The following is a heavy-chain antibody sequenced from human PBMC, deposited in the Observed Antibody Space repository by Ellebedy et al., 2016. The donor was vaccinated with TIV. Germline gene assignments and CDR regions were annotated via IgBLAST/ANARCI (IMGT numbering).Heavy chain of an antibody. CDR3: ARGREYGPNPGYYYGMDV. J-gene: IGHJ6*02. CDR2: IYHSGST. CDR1: GGSISSSNW. V-gene: IGHV4-4*02. Sequence: SETLSLTCAVSGGSISSSNWWSWVRPPPGKGLEWIGEIYHSGSTNYNPSLKSRVTISVDTSKNKFSLKLSSVTAADTAVYYCARGREYGPNPGYYYGMDVWGQGTTVTVSS. D-gene: IGHD2/OR15-2a*01.